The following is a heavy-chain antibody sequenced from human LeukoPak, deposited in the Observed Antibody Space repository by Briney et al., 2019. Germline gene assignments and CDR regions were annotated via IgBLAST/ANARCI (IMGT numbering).Heavy chain of an antibody. J-gene: IGHJ4*02. CDR1: GDIVSSNSAA. V-gene: IGHV6-1*01. CDR2: TYYRSKWYN. CDR3: ARGRYCSGGSCRLYFDY. Sequence: SQTLSLTCAISGDIVSSNSAAWNWIRQSPSRGLEWLGRTYYRSKWYNDYAVSVKSRITINPDTSKNQFSLQLNSVTPEDTAVYYCARGRYCSGGSCRLYFDYWGQGTLVTVSS. D-gene: IGHD2-15*01.